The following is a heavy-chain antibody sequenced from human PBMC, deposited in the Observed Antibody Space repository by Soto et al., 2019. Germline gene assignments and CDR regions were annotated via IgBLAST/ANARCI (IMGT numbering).Heavy chain of an antibody. CDR3: ARAVATIAGHFDY. V-gene: IGHV1-3*01. J-gene: IGHJ4*02. D-gene: IGHD5-12*01. Sequence: QVQLVQSGAEVKKPGASVEVSCKASGYTFTSYAMHWVRQAPGQRLEWMGWINAGNGNTKYSQKFQGRVTITRDTSASTAYMELSSLRSEDTAVYYCARAVATIAGHFDYWGQGTLVTVSS. CDR1: GYTFTSYA. CDR2: INAGNGNT.